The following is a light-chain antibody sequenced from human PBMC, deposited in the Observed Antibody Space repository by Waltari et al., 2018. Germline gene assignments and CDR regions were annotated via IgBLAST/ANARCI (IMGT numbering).Light chain of an antibody. CDR2: DVS. CDR1: SSAVGGYNY. Sequence: QSALTQPRSVSGSPGQSVTLSCTGTSSAVGGYNYVYWYQQHPGKAPKLMIYDVSKRPSGVPDRFSGSKSGNTASLTISGLQAEDEADYYCCSYAGSYTYVFGTGTKVTVL. V-gene: IGLV2-11*01. CDR3: CSYAGSYTYV. J-gene: IGLJ1*01.